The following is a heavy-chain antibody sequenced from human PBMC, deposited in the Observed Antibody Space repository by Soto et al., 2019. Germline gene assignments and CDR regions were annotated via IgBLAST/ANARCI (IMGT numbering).Heavy chain of an antibody. CDR1: GYTFFSYG. J-gene: IGHJ5*02. Sequence: QVKLEQSGAEVKKPGASVKVSCKASGYTFFSYGITWVRQAPGQGLEWMGWVSGYNGHTNYAQKFQGRVTMTRDISTTTAYMELRNLRSDDTAVYYCARLVGPTLSDNWFDPWGQGTLVTVSS. CDR2: VSGYNGHT. V-gene: IGHV1-18*01. CDR3: ARLVGPTLSDNWFDP. D-gene: IGHD1-26*01.